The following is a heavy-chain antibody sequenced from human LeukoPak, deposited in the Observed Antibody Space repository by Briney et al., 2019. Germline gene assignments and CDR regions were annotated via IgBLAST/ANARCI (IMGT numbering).Heavy chain of an antibody. CDR2: INHSGST. CDR3: ARHGGYVALAFDI. CDR1: GGSFSGYY. V-gene: IGHV4-34*01. Sequence: SETLSLTCAAYGGSFSGYYWSWIRQPPGKGLEWIGEINHSGSTNYNPSLKSRVTISVDTSKNQFSLKLSSVTAADTAVYYCARHGGYVALAFDIWGQGTMVTVSS. D-gene: IGHD3-16*01. J-gene: IGHJ3*02.